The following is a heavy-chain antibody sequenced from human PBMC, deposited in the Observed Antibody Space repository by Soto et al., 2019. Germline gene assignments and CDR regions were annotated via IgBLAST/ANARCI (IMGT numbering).Heavy chain of an antibody. CDR3: ASGSGSYYSWFDP. D-gene: IGHD3-10*01. V-gene: IGHV4-31*03. CDR2: IYYSRST. Sequence: QVQLQESGPGLVKPSQTLSLTCTISGGSISSGGYYWSWIRQHPGKGLEWIGYIYYSRSTYYNPSLKSRFTISVDTTKNQFYLKLSSVTAADTAVYYCASGSGSYYSWFDPWGQGTLVTVSS. CDR1: GGSISSGGYY. J-gene: IGHJ5*02.